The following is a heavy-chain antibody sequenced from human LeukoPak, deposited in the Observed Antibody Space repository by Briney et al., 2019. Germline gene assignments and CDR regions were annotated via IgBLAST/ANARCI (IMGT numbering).Heavy chain of an antibody. V-gene: IGHV3-23*01. J-gene: IGHJ6*02. D-gene: IGHD6-13*01. CDR2: LGGSGGST. CDR3: ARDRADVTSSSWYGNYYYGMDV. CDR1: GFTLSRYA. Sequence: GGSLRLSCAASGFTLSRYAMSWVRQAPGKGLEWVSALGGSGGSTYYADSVKGRFTISRDKSKNRLYLQMNSLRAEDTAVYYCARDRADVTSSSWYGNYYYGMDVWGQGTTVTVSS.